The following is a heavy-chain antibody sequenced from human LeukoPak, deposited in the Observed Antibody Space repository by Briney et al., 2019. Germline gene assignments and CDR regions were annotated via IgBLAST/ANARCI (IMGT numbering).Heavy chain of an antibody. Sequence: SETLSLTCTVSGGSISSHYWSWIRQPPGKGLEWIGYIYYSGSTNYNPSLKSRVTISVDTSKNQFSLKLSSVTAADTAVYYCARGSPRSMVRGVGEVDYWGQGTLVTVSS. CDR2: IYYSGST. J-gene: IGHJ4*02. D-gene: IGHD3-10*01. CDR1: GGSISSHY. CDR3: ARGSPRSMVRGVGEVDY. V-gene: IGHV4-59*11.